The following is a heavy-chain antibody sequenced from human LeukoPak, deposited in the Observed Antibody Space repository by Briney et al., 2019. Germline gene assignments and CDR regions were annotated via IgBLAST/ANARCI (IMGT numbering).Heavy chain of an antibody. CDR1: GFTFSSYA. Sequence: GRSLRLSCAASGFTFSSYAMHWVRQAPGKGLEWVAVISYDGSNKYYADSVEGRFTISRDNSKNTLYLQMNSLRAEDTAVYYCAREPGSERYGMDVWGQGTTVTVSS. J-gene: IGHJ6*02. CDR2: ISYDGSNK. D-gene: IGHD3-10*01. V-gene: IGHV3-30-3*01. CDR3: AREPGSERYGMDV.